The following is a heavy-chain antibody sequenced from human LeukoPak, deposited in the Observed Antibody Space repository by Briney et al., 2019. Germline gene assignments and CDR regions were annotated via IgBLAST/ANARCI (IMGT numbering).Heavy chain of an antibody. CDR2: VDHTGST. Sequence: PSETLSLTCTVSGGSISTSTYYWAWIRQPPGKGLEGIGYVDHTGSTNFNPSLNGPVSISTDTTKNLFSLTLSSVTAADTAVYYCARDGSSSGAFKYWGQGTLVTVSS. CDR1: GGSISTSTYY. V-gene: IGHV4-61*03. D-gene: IGHD6-13*01. J-gene: IGHJ4*02. CDR3: ARDGSSSGAFKY.